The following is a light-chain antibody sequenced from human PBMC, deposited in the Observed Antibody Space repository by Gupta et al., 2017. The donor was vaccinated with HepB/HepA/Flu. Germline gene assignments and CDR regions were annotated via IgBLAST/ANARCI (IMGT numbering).Light chain of an antibody. Sequence: DIQMTQSPSSLSASIGDRVTITCQASQDIRNYLNWYQQKPGKAPKLLIYDASNLETGVPSRFSGSGSGTQFTSTISSLQPEDFATYYCQQCDDVPFTFGPGTKVDFK. CDR3: QQCDDVPFT. J-gene: IGKJ3*01. CDR1: QDIRNY. CDR2: DAS. V-gene: IGKV1-33*01.